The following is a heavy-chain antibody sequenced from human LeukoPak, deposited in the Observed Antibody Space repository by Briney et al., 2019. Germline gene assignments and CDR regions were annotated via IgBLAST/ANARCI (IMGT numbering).Heavy chain of an antibody. CDR1: GFAFNTQA. V-gene: IGHV3-30*15. Sequence: GGSLRLSCVASGFAFNTQAMYWVRQAPGKGLEWLAVMSLDGSSIYYADSVRGRFTISRDNSKKTLFLQMSSLRVEDTAVYYCARDRGKLRYLDLWGQGTLLTVSS. D-gene: IGHD3-9*01. J-gene: IGHJ4*02. CDR2: MSLDGSSI. CDR3: ARDRGKLRYLDL.